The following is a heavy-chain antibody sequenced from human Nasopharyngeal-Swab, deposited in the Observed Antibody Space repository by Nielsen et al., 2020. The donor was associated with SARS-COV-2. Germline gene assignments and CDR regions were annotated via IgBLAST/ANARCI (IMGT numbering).Heavy chain of an antibody. Sequence: GESLKISCAASGFIFSDSAIHWVRQASGKGLEWVGRIRSKGNRYATEYAASVEGRFTISRDDSKNTAYLQMNSLMTEDTAVYYCSRCGGSCYTGKDYWGQGTLVTVSS. CDR1: GFIFSDSA. CDR2: IRSKGNRYAT. D-gene: IGHD2-15*01. V-gene: IGHV3-73*01. J-gene: IGHJ4*02. CDR3: SRCGGSCYTGKDY.